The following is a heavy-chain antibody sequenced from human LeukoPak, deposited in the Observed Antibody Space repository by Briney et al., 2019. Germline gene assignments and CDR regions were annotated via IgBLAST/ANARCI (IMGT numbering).Heavy chain of an antibody. D-gene: IGHD3-10*01. CDR1: GGSISSSSYY. J-gene: IGHJ4*02. CDR2: IYYSGST. CDR3: ARGRPSVTMVRGVTLLDY. Sequence: SETLSLTCTVSGGSISSSSYYWGWIRQPPGKGLEWIGSIYYSGSTYYNPSLKSRVTISRDTSKNQFSLKLSSVTAADTAVYYCARGRPSVTMVRGVTLLDYWGQGTLVTVSS. V-gene: IGHV4-39*07.